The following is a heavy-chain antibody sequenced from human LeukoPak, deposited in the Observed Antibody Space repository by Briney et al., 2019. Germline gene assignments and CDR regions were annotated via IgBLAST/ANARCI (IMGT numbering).Heavy chain of an antibody. CDR3: AKEGRMITFGGVIIRRGYYFDY. V-gene: IGHV3-23*01. CDR2: ISGSGGST. D-gene: IGHD3-16*02. CDR1: GFTFSSYA. Sequence: GGSLRLSCAASGFTFSSYAMSWVRQGPGKGLEWVSAISGSGGSTYYADSVKGRFTISRDNSKNTLYLQMNSLRAEDTAVYYCAKEGRMITFGGVIIRRGYYFDYWGQGTLVTVSS. J-gene: IGHJ4*02.